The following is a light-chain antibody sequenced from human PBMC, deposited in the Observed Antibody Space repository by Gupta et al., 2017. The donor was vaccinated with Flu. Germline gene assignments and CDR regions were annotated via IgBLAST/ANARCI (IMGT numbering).Light chain of an antibody. V-gene: IGLV2-23*02. CDR2: EVN. Sequence: SITISCTGSSSDVGNFNLVSWYQQNRGKAPKVIIYEVNKRPSGVSDRFSGSKSGNTASLTISGLQAEDEADYYCCSYAGSNTVVFGGGTKLTVL. CDR1: SSDVGNFNL. J-gene: IGLJ2*01. CDR3: CSYAGSNTVV.